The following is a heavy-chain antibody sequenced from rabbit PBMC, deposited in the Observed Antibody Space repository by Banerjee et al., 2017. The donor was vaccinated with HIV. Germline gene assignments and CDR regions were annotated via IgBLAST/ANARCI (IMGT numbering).Heavy chain of an antibody. Sequence: QEQLKESGGGLVQPGGSLKLSCKASGFSFSSSDYMCWVRQAPGKGLEWIACSDGGGSGNTDYATWAKGRFTISKTSSTTVTLEMTSLTAADTATYFCARNSVGYGYAANLWGPGTLVTVS. J-gene: IGHJ4*01. D-gene: IGHD6-1*01. CDR3: ARNSVGYGYAANL. V-gene: IGHV1S45*01. CDR2: SDGGGSGNT. CDR1: GFSFSSSDY.